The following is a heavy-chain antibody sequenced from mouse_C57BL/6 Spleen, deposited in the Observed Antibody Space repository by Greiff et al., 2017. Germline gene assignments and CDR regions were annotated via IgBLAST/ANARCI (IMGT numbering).Heavy chain of an antibody. Sequence: EVQLVESGGGLVKPGGSLKLSCAASGFTFSSYAMSWVRQTPEKRLEWVATISDGGSYTYYPDNVKGRFTISRDNAKNNLYLQMSHLKSEDTAMYYCARGDYYGSSSRYAMDYWGQGTSVTVSS. CDR2: ISDGGSYT. V-gene: IGHV5-4*01. CDR3: ARGDYYGSSSRYAMDY. CDR1: GFTFSSYA. D-gene: IGHD1-1*01. J-gene: IGHJ4*01.